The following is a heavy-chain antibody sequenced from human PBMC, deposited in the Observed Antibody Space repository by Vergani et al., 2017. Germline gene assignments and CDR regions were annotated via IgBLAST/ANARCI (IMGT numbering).Heavy chain of an antibody. D-gene: IGHD3-10*01. CDR2: IQYDGSDI. J-gene: IGHJ4*02. V-gene: IGHV3-30*02. CDR3: ANEGSANRIRGWLDH. CDR1: GFSVSNSG. Sequence: QVQLVESGGGVVQPGGSLRLSCVASGFSVSNSGMQWVRQTPGKGLEWVAFIQYDGSDIFYADFVEGRFTISRDNSKNSLYLQMRSLRFDDTAVYYCANEGSANRIRGWLDHWGQGALVTVSS.